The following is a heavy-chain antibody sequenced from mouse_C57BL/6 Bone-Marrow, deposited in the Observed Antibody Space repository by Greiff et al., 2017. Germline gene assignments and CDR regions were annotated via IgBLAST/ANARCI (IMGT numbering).Heavy chain of an antibody. D-gene: IGHD2-4*01. CDR2: ILPGSGST. CDR3: AILYYDSDREYCFGY. J-gene: IGHJ2*01. V-gene: IGHV1-9*01. Sequence: VQLQQSGAELMKPGASVKLSCKATGYPFTGYWIEWVKQRPGHGLEWFGEILPGSGSTNYNEKFKGKATFTADTSSNTAYMQPTSLSTEDSAIYYCAILYYDSDREYCFGYWGQGTTLTVSS. CDR1: GYPFTGYW.